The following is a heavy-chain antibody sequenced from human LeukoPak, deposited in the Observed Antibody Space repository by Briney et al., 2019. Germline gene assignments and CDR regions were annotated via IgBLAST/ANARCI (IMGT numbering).Heavy chain of an antibody. V-gene: IGHV4-59*01. CDR3: ARVCYDFWSGYSNWFDP. J-gene: IGHJ5*02. D-gene: IGHD3-3*01. Sequence: SETLSLTCTVSGGSITTYDWSWSWVRQPPGRGLEWIGYMSYSGSTTYNPSLESRVTIAVDTSENQFSLKLSSVTAADTAVYYCARVCYDFWSGYSNWFDPWGQGTLVTVSS. CDR2: MSYSGST. CDR1: GGSITTYD.